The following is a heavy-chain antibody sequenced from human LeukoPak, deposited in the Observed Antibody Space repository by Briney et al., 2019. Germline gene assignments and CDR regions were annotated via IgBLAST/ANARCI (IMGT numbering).Heavy chain of an antibody. CDR3: AKGAYDYIEIAYFDY. V-gene: IGHV3-23*01. CDR2: IIGSSGST. Sequence: GGSLRLSCVASGFSFNNYTMNWVRQAPGKGLEWVSLIIGSSGSTFYADSVKGRFTISRDKSKDTLYLQMNSLRAEDTAVYYCAKGAYDYIEIAYFDYWGQGSLVTVSS. J-gene: IGHJ4*02. D-gene: IGHD5-12*01. CDR1: GFSFNNYT.